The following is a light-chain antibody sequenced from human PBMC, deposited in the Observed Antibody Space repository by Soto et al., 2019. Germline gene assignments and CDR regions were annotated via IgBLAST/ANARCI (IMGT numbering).Light chain of an antibody. CDR2: RIS. V-gene: IGKV1-12*01. J-gene: IGKJ4*01. Sequence: DIQMTQSPSSVSASVGDRVTITCRASQGVGSWLAWYQQKPGEALKLLIYRISNLQSGVSSRFSGSGSGTDFTLTISSLQPEDFATYYCQQGDSLPLTFGGGTKVEIK. CDR1: QGVGSW. CDR3: QQGDSLPLT.